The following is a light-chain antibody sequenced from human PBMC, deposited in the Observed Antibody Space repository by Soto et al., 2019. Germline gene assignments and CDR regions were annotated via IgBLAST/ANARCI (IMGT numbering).Light chain of an antibody. CDR2: DAS. V-gene: IGKV1-5*01. CDR3: QHYNSYSEA. J-gene: IGKJ1*01. CDR1: QSLLYNNTYNY. Sequence: MTQSPLTLPVTPGEPASISCRSSQSLLYNNTYNYLAWYQQKPGKAPKLLIYDASSLESGVPSRFSGSGSGTEFTLTISSLQPDDFATYYCQHYNSYSEAFGQGTKVDIK.